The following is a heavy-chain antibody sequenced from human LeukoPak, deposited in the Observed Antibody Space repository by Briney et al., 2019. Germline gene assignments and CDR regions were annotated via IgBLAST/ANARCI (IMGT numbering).Heavy chain of an antibody. CDR3: ARALVGATHGAFDI. V-gene: IGHV3-48*01. CDR1: GFTFSSYW. Sequence: GGSLRLSCAASGFTFSSYWMHWVRQAPGKGLEWVSYISSSSSTIYYADSVKGRFTISRDNAKNSLYLQMNSLRAEDTAVYYCARALVGATHGAFDIWGQGTMVTVSS. D-gene: IGHD1-26*01. J-gene: IGHJ3*02. CDR2: ISSSSSTI.